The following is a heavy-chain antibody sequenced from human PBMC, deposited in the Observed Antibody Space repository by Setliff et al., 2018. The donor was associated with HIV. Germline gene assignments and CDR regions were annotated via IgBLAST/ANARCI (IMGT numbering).Heavy chain of an antibody. CDR2: TNPNSGAT. V-gene: IGHV1-8*01. Sequence: ASVKVSCKTSGHPFSNYDIIWVRRATGQGLEWMGWTNPNSGATGYAQKFKDRFTMNRDTSISTAYMELSSLTSEDTAVYYCASGKGVRGVIMRGGLDVWGKGTTVTVSS. J-gene: IGHJ6*04. CDR3: ASGKGVRGVIMRGGLDV. CDR1: GHPFSNYD. D-gene: IGHD3-10*01.